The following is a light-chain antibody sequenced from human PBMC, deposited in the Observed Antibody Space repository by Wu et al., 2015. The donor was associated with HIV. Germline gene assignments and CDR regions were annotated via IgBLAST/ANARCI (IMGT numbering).Light chain of an antibody. J-gene: IGKJ4*01. CDR1: QDISNS. CDR2: AAS. V-gene: IGKV1-NL1*01. Sequence: DIQMTQSPSSLSASVGDRVTITCRASQDISNSLAWYQQIPGKVPKLLLYAASRLESGVPSRLSGSGSGTDYTLTISNLQPEDFATYYCQQYYSTPXTFGGGTKVEIK. CDR3: QQYYSTPXT.